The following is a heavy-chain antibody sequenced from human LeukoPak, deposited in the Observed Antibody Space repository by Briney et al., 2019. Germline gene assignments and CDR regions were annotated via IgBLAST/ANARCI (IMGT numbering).Heavy chain of an antibody. CDR2: ISYDGSNK. CDR3: ARLSYYGSGSYIDY. J-gene: IGHJ4*02. V-gene: IGHV3-30-3*01. CDR1: GFTFSSYA. Sequence: GGSLRLSCAASGFTFSSYAMHWARQAPGKGLEWVAVISYDGSNKYYADSVKGRFTISRDNSKNTLYLQMNSLRAEDTAVYYCARLSYYGSGSYIDYWGQGTLVTVSS. D-gene: IGHD3-10*01.